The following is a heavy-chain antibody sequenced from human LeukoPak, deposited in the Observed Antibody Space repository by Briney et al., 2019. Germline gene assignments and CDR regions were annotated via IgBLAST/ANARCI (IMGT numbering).Heavy chain of an antibody. CDR2: VNRDGSET. D-gene: IGHD2-21*02. CDR1: GFALSSHW. Sequence: GGSLRLSCAASGFALSSHWMTWVRQVPGRGPEWVANVNRDGSETYYLDSVKGRFTISRDNAKNSLYLQMNSLRDEDTAVYYCARGPPIVVVTASRYWYFDLWGRGTLVTVSS. J-gene: IGHJ2*01. V-gene: IGHV3-7*01. CDR3: ARGPPIVVVTASRYWYFDL.